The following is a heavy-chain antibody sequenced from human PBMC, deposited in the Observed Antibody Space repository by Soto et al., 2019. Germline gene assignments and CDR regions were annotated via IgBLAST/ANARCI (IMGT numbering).Heavy chain of an antibody. J-gene: IGHJ5*02. V-gene: IGHV1-8*01. Sequence: ASVKVSCKASGYTFGNNDISWVRQATGQGLEWMGWMNPNSGNTGYAQKFQGRVSMTRNTSITTAYLELSSLRSDDTAIYYCARMATSGTLNWFDPWGQGTLGTVSS. CDR2: MNPNSGNT. CDR3: ARMATSGTLNWFDP. CDR1: GYTFGNND.